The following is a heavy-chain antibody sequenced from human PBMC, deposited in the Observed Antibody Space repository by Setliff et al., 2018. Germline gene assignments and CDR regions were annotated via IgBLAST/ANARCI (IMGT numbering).Heavy chain of an antibody. V-gene: IGHV5-51*01. J-gene: IGHJ4*02. CDR2: IYPGDSDT. CDR3: ARSTVTQDFDY. Sequence: HGESLKISCKGSGYTFMTYWIGWVRQMPGKGLEWMGIIYPGDSDTTYSPSFQGQVTISADKSISTAYLQWSTLKASDTAMYYCARSTVTQDFDYWGQGTLVTVSS. D-gene: IGHD4-17*01. CDR1: GYTFMTYW.